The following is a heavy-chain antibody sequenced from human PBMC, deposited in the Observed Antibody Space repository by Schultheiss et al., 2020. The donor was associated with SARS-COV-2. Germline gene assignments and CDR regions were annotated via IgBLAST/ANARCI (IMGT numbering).Heavy chain of an antibody. CDR2: IYHSGST. D-gene: IGHD3-10*01. CDR1: GFTFSDYY. V-gene: IGHV4-34*01. Sequence: GSLRLSCAASGFTFSDYYMSWIRQAPGKGLEWIGEIYHSGSTNYNPSLKSRVTISVDTSKNQFSLKLSSVTAADTAVYYCARRGSGSYYYGMDVWGQGTTVTVSS. J-gene: IGHJ6*02. CDR3: ARRGSGSYYYGMDV.